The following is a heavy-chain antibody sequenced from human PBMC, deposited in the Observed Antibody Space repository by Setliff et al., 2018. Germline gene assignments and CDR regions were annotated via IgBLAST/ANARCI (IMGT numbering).Heavy chain of an antibody. CDR1: GFTISSGYY. Sequence: SETLSLTCDVSGFTISSGYYWGWIRQPPGKGLEWIGYIYHNGNTNFNPSLKTRVTMSVDTSKNQFALNLRSVTAADAAVYYCVRDRTAYSYGLDVWGQGTTVTVSS. CDR3: VRDRTAYSYGLDV. CDR2: IYHNGNT. D-gene: IGHD5-18*01. J-gene: IGHJ6*02. V-gene: IGHV4-38-2*02.